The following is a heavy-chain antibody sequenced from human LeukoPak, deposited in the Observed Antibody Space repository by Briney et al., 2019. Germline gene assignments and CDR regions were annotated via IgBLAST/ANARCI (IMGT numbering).Heavy chain of an antibody. CDR3: ANLRAYYYGSGSYPDY. CDR1: GFTFSSYS. CDR2: ISSSSSYI. J-gene: IGHJ4*02. V-gene: IGHV3-21*01. D-gene: IGHD3-10*01. Sequence: GGSLRLSCAASGFTFSSYSMNWVRQAPGKGLEWVSSISSSSSYIYYADSVKGRFTISRDNAKNSLYLQMNSLRAEDTAVYYCANLRAYYYGSGSYPDYWGQGTLVTGSS.